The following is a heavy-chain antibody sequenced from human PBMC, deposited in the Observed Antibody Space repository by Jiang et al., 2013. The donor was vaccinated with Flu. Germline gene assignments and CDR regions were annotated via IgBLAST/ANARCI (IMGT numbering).Heavy chain of an antibody. V-gene: IGHV1-2*04. CDR3: ARGGSVDTASSYYYYGMDV. Sequence: VQLVESGAEVKKPGASVKVSCKASGYTFTGYYMHWVRQAPGQGLEWMGWINPNSGGTNYAQKFQGWVTMTRDTSISTAYMELSRLRSDDTAVYYCARGGSVDTASSYYYYGMDVWGKGTTVTVSS. D-gene: IGHD5-18*01. J-gene: IGHJ6*04. CDR1: GYTFTGYY. CDR2: INPNSGGT.